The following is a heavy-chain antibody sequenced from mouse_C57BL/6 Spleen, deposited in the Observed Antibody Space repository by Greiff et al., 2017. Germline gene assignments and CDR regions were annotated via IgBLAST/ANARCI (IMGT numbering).Heavy chain of an antibody. V-gene: IGHV6-3*01. CDR2: IRLKSDNYAT. Sequence: EVHLVESGGGLVQPGGSMKLSCVASGFTFSNYWINWVRQSPEKGLEWVAQIRLKSDNYATHYAESVKGRFTISRDDSKSSVYLQMNNLRAEDTGIYYCTASYDVGDYAMDYWGQGTSVTVSS. J-gene: IGHJ4*01. D-gene: IGHD2-3*01. CDR1: GFTFSNYW. CDR3: TASYDVGDYAMDY.